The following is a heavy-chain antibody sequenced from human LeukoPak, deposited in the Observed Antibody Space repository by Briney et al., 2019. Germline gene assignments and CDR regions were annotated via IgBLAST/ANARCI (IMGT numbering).Heavy chain of an antibody. CDR1: GGSISSSSYY. CDR2: IYYSGST. Sequence: PSETLSLTCTVSGGSISSSSYYWGWIRQPPGKGLEWIGSIYYSGSTYYNPSLKSRVTISVDTSKNQFSLKLSSVTAADTAVYYCARQVAFLEDSSVMGHDYWGQGTLVTVSS. D-gene: IGHD3-22*01. CDR3: ARQVAFLEDSSVMGHDY. J-gene: IGHJ4*02. V-gene: IGHV4-39*01.